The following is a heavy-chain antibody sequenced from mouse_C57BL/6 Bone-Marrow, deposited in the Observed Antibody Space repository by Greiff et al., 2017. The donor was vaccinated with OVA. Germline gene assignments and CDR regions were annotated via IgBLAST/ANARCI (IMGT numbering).Heavy chain of an antibody. CDR1: GYTFTDYN. V-gene: IGHV1-18*01. CDR2: INPNNGGT. D-gene: IGHD1-1*01. Sequence: EVQVVESGPELVKPGASVKIPCKASGYTFTDYNMDWVKQSHGKSLEWIGDINPNNGGTIYNQKFKGKATLTVDKSSSTAYMELRSLTSEDTAVYYCARDRYGSSSYAMDYWGQGTSVTVSA. J-gene: IGHJ4*01. CDR3: ARDRYGSSSYAMDY.